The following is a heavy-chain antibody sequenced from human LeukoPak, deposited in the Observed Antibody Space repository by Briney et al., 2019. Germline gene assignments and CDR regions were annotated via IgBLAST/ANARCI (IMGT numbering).Heavy chain of an antibody. CDR3: AREGQLSGSYFPGAFDI. V-gene: IGHV1-46*01. D-gene: IGHD1-26*01. Sequence: GASVKLSCKASGYTFSSTYYMHWVRQAPGQGLEWMGIINPSGGSTSHAQKFQGRLTMTRDTSISTAYMELSRLRSDDTAVYYCAREGQLSGSYFPGAFDIWGQGTMVTVSS. CDR2: INPSGGST. J-gene: IGHJ3*02. CDR1: GYTFSSTYY.